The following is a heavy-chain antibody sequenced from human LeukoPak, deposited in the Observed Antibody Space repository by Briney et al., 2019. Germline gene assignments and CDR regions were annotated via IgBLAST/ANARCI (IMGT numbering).Heavy chain of an antibody. CDR1: GGSISSGDYY. CDR2: IYHSGNT. CDR3: ARGGTRITIVGVVINDFDY. V-gene: IGHV4-30-4*08. J-gene: IGHJ4*02. Sequence: SQTLSLTCTVSGGSISSGDYYWSWIRQPPGKGRVWIGYIYHSGNTYYNPSLKSRLTISVDTPRNQFSLKLRSVTAADTAVYYCARGGTRITIVGVVINDFDYWGQGTLVTVSS. D-gene: IGHD3-3*01.